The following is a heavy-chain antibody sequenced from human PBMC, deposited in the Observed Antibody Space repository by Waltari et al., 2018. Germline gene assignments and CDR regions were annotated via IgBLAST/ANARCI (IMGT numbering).Heavy chain of an antibody. J-gene: IGHJ6*02. V-gene: IGHV4-39*07. Sequence: QLQLQESGPGLVKPSETLSLTCTVSGGSISSSSYSWGWIRQPPGKGLEWIGSIYYSGSTYYNPSLKSRVTRSVDTAKNQFSLKLSSVTAADTAVYYCARGLAVVADFYYYGMDVWGQGTTVTVSS. D-gene: IGHD2-15*01. CDR1: GGSISSSSYS. CDR3: ARGLAVVADFYYYGMDV. CDR2: IYYSGST.